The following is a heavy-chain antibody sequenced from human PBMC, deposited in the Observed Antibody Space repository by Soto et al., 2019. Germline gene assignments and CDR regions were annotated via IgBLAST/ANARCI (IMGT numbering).Heavy chain of an antibody. CDR1: GGSISSYY. Sequence: TSETLSLTCTVSGGSISSYYWSWIRQPPGKGLEWIGYIYYSGSTNYNPSLKSRVTISVDTSKNQFSLKLSSVTAADTAVYYCARHRISGWTGDAAFDIWGQGTMVTVSS. CDR3: ARHRISGWTGDAAFDI. CDR2: IYYSGST. J-gene: IGHJ3*02. D-gene: IGHD6-19*01. V-gene: IGHV4-59*08.